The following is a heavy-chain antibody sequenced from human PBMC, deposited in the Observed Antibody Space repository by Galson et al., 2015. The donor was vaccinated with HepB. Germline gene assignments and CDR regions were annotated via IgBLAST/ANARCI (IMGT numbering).Heavy chain of an antibody. Sequence: SETLSLTCTVSGDSMGRNDYYWHWVRQPPGKGLQWIGNTHYRGSTPYSPSLRGRVTISMDTSKNQFSLTLNSVTAADTAVYYCAREVQNIYNDGFDIWGRGSMVTVSS. J-gene: IGHJ3*02. CDR3: AREVQNIYNDGFDI. V-gene: IGHV4-39*07. D-gene: IGHD1-14*01. CDR1: GDSMGRNDYY. CDR2: THYRGST.